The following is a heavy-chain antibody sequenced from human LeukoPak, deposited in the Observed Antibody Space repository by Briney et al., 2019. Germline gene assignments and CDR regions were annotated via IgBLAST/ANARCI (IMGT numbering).Heavy chain of an antibody. CDR1: GYSFISHW. D-gene: IGHD1-26*01. Sequence: GESLKISCEGSGYSFISHWIAWVRHMPGKGLEWMGIIYPGDSDTRYSPSFQGQVTISADKSISTAYLQWSSPKASDTAIYYCARCSGSSRPLDQWGQGTLVTVSS. CDR3: ARCSGSSRPLDQ. CDR2: IYPGDSDT. J-gene: IGHJ4*02. V-gene: IGHV5-51*01.